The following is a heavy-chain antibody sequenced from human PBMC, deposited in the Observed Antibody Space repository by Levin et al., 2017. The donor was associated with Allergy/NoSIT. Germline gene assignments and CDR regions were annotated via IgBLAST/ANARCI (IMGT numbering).Heavy chain of an antibody. V-gene: IGHV4-4*07. J-gene: IGHJ5*01. Sequence: ASETLSLTCTVSDGSINAYYWSWIRQPAGKGLEWIGRMSTGGSTDYNPPLKSRVTMSVDTSRNQFSLKVSSVTAADTAVYYCARDRAVDLAATPKGCWFDSWGQGTLVTVSS. CDR3: ARDRAVDLAATPKGCWFDS. CDR1: DGSINAYY. CDR2: MSTGGST. D-gene: IGHD5-12*01.